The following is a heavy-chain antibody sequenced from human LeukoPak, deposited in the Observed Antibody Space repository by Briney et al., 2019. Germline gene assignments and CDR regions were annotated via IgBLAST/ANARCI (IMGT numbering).Heavy chain of an antibody. V-gene: IGHV1-46*01. CDR2: INPSGGST. D-gene: IGHD3-3*01. Sequence: GASVKVSCKASGYTFTSYYMHWVRQAPGQGLEWMGIINPSGGSTSYAQKFQGRVTMTRDMSTSTVYMELSSLRSEDTAVYYCARPDFWSGYYTGSGYYFDYWGQGTLVTVSS. CDR3: ARPDFWSGYYTGSGYYFDY. J-gene: IGHJ4*02. CDR1: GYTFTSYY.